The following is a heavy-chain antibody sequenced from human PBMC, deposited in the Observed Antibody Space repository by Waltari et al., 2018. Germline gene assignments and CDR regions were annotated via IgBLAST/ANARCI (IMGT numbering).Heavy chain of an antibody. Sequence: EVQLVQSGAEVKKPGESLKISCKGSGYSFTSYWIGWVRQMPGKGLEWMGIIYPGDSETRYSPSFQGQVTISADKSISTAYLQWSSLKASDTAMYYCARRRGRDSSSSARYFDYWGQGTLVTVSS. CDR2: IYPGDSET. D-gene: IGHD6-6*01. CDR1: GYSFTSYW. J-gene: IGHJ4*02. V-gene: IGHV5-51*01. CDR3: ARRRGRDSSSSARYFDY.